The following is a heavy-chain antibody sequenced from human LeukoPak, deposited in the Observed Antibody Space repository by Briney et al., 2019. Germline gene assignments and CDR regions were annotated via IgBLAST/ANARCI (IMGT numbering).Heavy chain of an antibody. D-gene: IGHD3-22*01. CDR1: GGSISSGSYY. CDR2: IYTSGST. J-gene: IGHJ4*02. CDR3: ARSFKYYYDSSGYYFDY. V-gene: IGHV4-61*02. Sequence: SETLSLTCTVSGGSISSGSYYWSWIRQPAGKGLEWIGRIYTSGSTNYNPSLKSRVTISVDTSKNQFSLKLSSVTAADTAVYYCARSFKYYYDSSGYYFDYWGQGTLVTVSS.